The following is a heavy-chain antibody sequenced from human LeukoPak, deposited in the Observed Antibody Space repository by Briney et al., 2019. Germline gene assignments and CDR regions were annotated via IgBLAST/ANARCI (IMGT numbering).Heavy chain of an antibody. V-gene: IGHV4-4*02. Sequence: SGTLSLTCAVSGGSISSSNWWSWVRQPPGKGLEWIGEIYHSGSTNYNPSLKSRVTISVDKSKNQFSLKLSSVTAADTAVYYCAREFAGYCSSTSCQKAFDIWGQGTMVTVSS. CDR3: AREFAGYCSSTSCQKAFDI. D-gene: IGHD2-2*01. CDR2: IYHSGST. CDR1: GGSISSSNW. J-gene: IGHJ3*02.